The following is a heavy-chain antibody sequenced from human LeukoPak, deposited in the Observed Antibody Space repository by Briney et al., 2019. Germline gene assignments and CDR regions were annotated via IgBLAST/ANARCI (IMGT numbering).Heavy chain of an antibody. V-gene: IGHV4-34*01. CDR3: ARSKASGAFNWFDP. CDR1: GGSFSGYY. J-gene: IGHJ5*02. D-gene: IGHD3-10*01. CDR2: INHSGST. Sequence: SETLSLTCAVYGGSFSGYYWSWIRQPPGKGLEWIGEINHSGSTNYNPSLKSRVTISVDTSKNQFSLKLSSVTAADTAVYYCARSKASGAFNWFDPWGQGTLVTVSS.